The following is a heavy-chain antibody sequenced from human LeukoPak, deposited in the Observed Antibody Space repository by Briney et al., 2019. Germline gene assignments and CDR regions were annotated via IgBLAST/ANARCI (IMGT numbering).Heavy chain of an antibody. V-gene: IGHV3-49*04. D-gene: IGHD5-24*01. J-gene: IGHJ6*02. CDR2: IRSKAYRGTT. CDR3: ARGPIQLWIHNAMDV. CDR1: GFTFGDHA. Sequence: GGSLRLSCSGSGFTFGDHAMSWVRQAPGKGLEWVGFIRSKAYRGTTEYAASVKGRFSISRDDSASIAYLQMNSLETEDTAVYYCARGPIQLWIHNAMDVWGQGTTVTVSS.